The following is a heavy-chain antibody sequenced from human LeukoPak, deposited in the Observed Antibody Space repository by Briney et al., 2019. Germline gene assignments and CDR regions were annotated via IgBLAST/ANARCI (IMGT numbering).Heavy chain of an antibody. J-gene: IGHJ6*02. CDR2: ISTSGSTI. CDR3: ARDITVPTPYYYGMDV. Sequence: GGSLRLSCAASGFTFSDYYTTWIRQAPGKGLEWVSYISTSGSTIYYADSVKGRFTISRDNAKNSLYLQINNLRAEDTALYYCARDITVPTPYYYGMDVWGQGTTVTVSS. D-gene: IGHD3-10*01. CDR1: GFTFSDYY. V-gene: IGHV3-11*01.